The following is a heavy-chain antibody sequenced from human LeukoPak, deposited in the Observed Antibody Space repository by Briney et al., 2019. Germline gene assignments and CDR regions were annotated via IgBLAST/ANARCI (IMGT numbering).Heavy chain of an antibody. CDR2: INPSGGST. J-gene: IGHJ4*02. D-gene: IGHD3-22*01. V-gene: IGHV1-46*01. CDR3: ARVGSSGYYFTFFDY. CDR1: GGTFSSYA. Sequence: EASVKVSCKASGGTFSSYAISWVRQAPGQGLEWMGVINPSGGSTTYAQNFQGRVTMTRDTSTSTVYMELSSLRSEDTAVYYCARVGSSGYYFTFFDYWGQGTLVIVSS.